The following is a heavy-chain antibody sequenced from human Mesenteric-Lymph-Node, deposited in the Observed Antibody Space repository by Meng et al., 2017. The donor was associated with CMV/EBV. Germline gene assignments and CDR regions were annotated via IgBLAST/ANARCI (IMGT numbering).Heavy chain of an antibody. Sequence: GESLKISCAASGFTVNTNYMTWVRQAPGKGLEWVSYIGNSGETTYYADSVEGRFTISRDNAKNSLFLQMNSLTAEDTAVYYCARGGGVDYNNYYYYYGMDVWGLGTTVTVSS. J-gene: IGHJ6*02. CDR3: ARGGGVDYNNYYYYYGMDV. V-gene: IGHV3-11*01. CDR1: GFTVNTNY. D-gene: IGHD4-11*01. CDR2: IGNSGETT.